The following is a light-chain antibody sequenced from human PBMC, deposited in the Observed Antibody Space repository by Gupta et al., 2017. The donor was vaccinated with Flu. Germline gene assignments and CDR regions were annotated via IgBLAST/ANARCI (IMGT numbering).Light chain of an antibody. Sequence: DIRLTQSPSSLSASVGDRVTITCQASQDITNYLNWYQHKPGKAPKLLIYDASDLETGVPSRFSGSGSGTHFTFTISSLQPEDIATYYCQQSSTFGPGTKLNIK. V-gene: IGKV1-33*01. CDR3: QQSST. J-gene: IGKJ3*01. CDR1: QDITNY. CDR2: DAS.